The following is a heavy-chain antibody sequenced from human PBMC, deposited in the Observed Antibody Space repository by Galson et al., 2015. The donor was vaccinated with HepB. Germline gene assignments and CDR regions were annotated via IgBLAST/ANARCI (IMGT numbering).Heavy chain of an antibody. V-gene: IGHV3-30*04. CDR3: ARLYDSSGYYYDLFDY. CDR2: ISHDGSNK. D-gene: IGHD3-22*01. J-gene: IGHJ4*02. Sequence: SLRLSCAASGFTFSSYAMHWVRQAPGKGLEWVAVISHDGSNKYYADSVKGRFTISRDNSKNTLYLQMNSLRAEDTAVYYCARLYDSSGYYYDLFDYWGQGTLVTVSS. CDR1: GFTFSSYA.